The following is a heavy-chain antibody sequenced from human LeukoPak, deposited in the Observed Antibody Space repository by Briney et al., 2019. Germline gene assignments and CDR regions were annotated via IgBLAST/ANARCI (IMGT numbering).Heavy chain of an antibody. CDR3: ARGLYRYGRSTFDY. V-gene: IGHV4-59*08. CDR2: ISYSGRT. J-gene: IGHJ4*02. Sequence: GSLRLSCAASGFTFSTKWMSWVRQAPGKGLEWIGYISYSGRTYYNPSLRSRVTISVDTSKNHFSLKLSSVTAADTAVYYCARGLYRYGRSTFDYWGQGTLVTVSS. D-gene: IGHD2-2*02. CDR1: GFTFSTKW.